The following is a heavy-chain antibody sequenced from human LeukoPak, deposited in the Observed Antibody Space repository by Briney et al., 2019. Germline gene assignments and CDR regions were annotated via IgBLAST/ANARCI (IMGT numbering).Heavy chain of an antibody. Sequence: GGSLRLSCAASGFTFSSYSMNWVRQAPGKGLEWVSSISSSSSYIYYADSVKGRFTISRDNAKNSLYLQMNSLRAEDTAVYYCASDLFYDSSGYYGYWGQGTLVTVSS. D-gene: IGHD3-22*01. CDR2: ISSSSSYI. CDR1: GFTFSSYS. V-gene: IGHV3-21*01. CDR3: ASDLFYDSSGYYGY. J-gene: IGHJ4*02.